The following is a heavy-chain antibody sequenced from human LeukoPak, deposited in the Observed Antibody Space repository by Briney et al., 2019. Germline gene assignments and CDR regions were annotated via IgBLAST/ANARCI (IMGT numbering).Heavy chain of an antibody. V-gene: IGHV3-30-3*01. CDR2: ISYDGSNK. D-gene: IGHD3-3*01. CDR1: GFTFSSYA. Sequence: GGSLRLSCAASGFTFSSYAMHWVRQAPGKGREWVAVISYDGSNKYYADSVKGRFTISRDNSKNTLYLQMNSLRAEDTAVYYCASLAVYDFWSGRTTYFDYWGQGTLVTVSS. CDR3: ASLAVYDFWSGRTTYFDY. J-gene: IGHJ4*02.